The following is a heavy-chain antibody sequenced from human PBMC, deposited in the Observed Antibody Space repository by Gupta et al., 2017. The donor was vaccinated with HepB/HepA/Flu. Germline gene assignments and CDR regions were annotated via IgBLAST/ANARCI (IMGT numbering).Heavy chain of an antibody. CDR1: RFTFSSYT. J-gene: IGHJ4*02. CDR3: VGGWDPGSFDD. V-gene: IGHV3-30-3*01. Sequence: QVQLVESGGGVVQPGRSLRLSCAASRFTFSSYTMHWVRQAPGKGLEWVAVISYDGSNKYYADSVKGRFTISRDNSKNTLYLQMNSLRTEDTAVYYCVGGWDPGSFDDWGQGTLVTVSS. CDR2: ISYDGSNK. D-gene: IGHD6-19*01.